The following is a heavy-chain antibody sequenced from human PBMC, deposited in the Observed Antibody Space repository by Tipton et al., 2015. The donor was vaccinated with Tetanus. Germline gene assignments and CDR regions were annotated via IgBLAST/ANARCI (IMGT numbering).Heavy chain of an antibody. CDR3: ASGSALDY. CDR1: GGSVDSGSYH. CDR2: VNQSGST. V-gene: IGHV4-39*07. Sequence: GLVKPSETLSLICSVSGGSVDSGSYHWAWIRQTPGKGLEWIGEVNQSGSTKYNPSFNSRAAISVDTSKSQFSLRVRSVTAADTAVYYCASGSALDYWGQGSLVAVSS. D-gene: IGHD6-25*01. J-gene: IGHJ4*02.